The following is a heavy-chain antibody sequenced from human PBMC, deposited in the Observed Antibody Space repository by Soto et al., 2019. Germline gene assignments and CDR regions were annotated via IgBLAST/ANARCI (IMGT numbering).Heavy chain of an antibody. J-gene: IGHJ6*03. CDR1: GYTFTSYA. Sequence: GASVKVSCKASGYTFTSYAMHWVRQAPGQRLEWMGWINAGNGNTKYSQKIQGRVTITRDTSASTAYRELSSLRSEDRALFYCAGPFGNDVPYYYYYRDVGGKGTTVTVSS. V-gene: IGHV1-3*01. CDR2: INAGNGNT. CDR3: AGPFGNDVPYYYYYRDV. D-gene: IGHD1-1*01.